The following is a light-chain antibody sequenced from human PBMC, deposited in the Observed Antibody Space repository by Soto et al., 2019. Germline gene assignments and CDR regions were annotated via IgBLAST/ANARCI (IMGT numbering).Light chain of an antibody. CDR1: QSIISY. V-gene: IGKV1-39*01. Sequence: DIQMTQSPSSLSASVGDRVTITCRASQSIISYLNWYQQIPGKAPKLLIYAASSLQSGVPSRFSGSGSGTDFTLTISSLQHEDFATYYCQQSYSTPIFTFGPGTKVDIK. J-gene: IGKJ3*01. CDR2: AAS. CDR3: QQSYSTPIFT.